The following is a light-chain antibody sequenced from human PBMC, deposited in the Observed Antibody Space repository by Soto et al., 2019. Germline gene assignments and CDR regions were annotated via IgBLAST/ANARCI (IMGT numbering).Light chain of an antibody. Sequence: DIQMTQSPSTLSASVGDRVTISCRARQSIRNRLAWYQHKPGQAPKLLISGASTWQSGVPSRFSGSGSGTDFTLTISCLQSEDFATYYCQQYYSYPRTFGEGTKVDIK. V-gene: IGKV1-5*01. CDR3: QQYYSYPRT. CDR1: QSIRNR. J-gene: IGKJ1*01. CDR2: GAS.